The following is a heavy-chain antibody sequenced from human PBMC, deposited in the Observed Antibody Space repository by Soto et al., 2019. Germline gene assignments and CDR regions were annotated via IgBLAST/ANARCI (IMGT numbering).Heavy chain of an antibody. V-gene: IGHV4-31*03. CDR1: GGSISSGGYY. J-gene: IGHJ6*03. Sequence: SETLSLTCTVSGGSISSGGYYWSWIRQHPGKGLEWIGYIYYSGSTYYNPSLKSRVTISVDTSKNQFSLKLSSVTAADTAVYYCARDGSDFWSGSSPYYMDVWGKGTTVTAP. CDR3: ARDGSDFWSGSSPYYMDV. D-gene: IGHD3-3*01. CDR2: IYYSGST.